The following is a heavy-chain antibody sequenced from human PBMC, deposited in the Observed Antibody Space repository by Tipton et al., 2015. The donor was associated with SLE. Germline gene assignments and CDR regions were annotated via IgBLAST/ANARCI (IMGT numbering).Heavy chain of an antibody. Sequence: TLSLTCTVSGGSISSYYWSWIRQPPGKGLEWIGYIYYSGSTYYNPSLKSRVTISVDTSKNQFSLKLSSVTAADTAVYYCANWRWAAAGKGSFDYWGQGTLVTVSS. J-gene: IGHJ4*02. D-gene: IGHD6-13*01. V-gene: IGHV4-59*08. CDR3: ANWRWAAAGKGSFDY. CDR1: GGSISSYY. CDR2: IYYSGST.